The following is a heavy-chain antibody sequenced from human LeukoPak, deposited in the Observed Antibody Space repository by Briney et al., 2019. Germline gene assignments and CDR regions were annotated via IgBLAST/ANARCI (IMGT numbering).Heavy chain of an antibody. Sequence: ASVKVSCKASGYTFTSYGISWVRQAPGQGLEWMGWISAYNGNTNYAQKLQGRVTMTTDTSTSTAYMELRSLRSDDTAVYYCARVNNYYDSSGPIGHYWGQGTLVTVSS. V-gene: IGHV1-18*01. CDR1: GYTFTSYG. CDR2: ISAYNGNT. J-gene: IGHJ4*02. D-gene: IGHD3-22*01. CDR3: ARVNNYYDSSGPIGHY.